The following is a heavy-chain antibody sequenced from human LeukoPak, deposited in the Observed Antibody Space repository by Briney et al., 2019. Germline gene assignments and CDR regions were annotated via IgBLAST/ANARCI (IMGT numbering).Heavy chain of an antibody. V-gene: IGHV4-59*01. J-gene: IGHJ4*02. CDR3: ARETPGAGHFDY. CDR2: VYYSGST. D-gene: IGHD7-27*01. CDR1: GGSISSYY. Sequence: PSETLSLTCTVSGGSISSYYWSWIRQPPGKGLEWIGYVYYSGSTNYNPSLKSRVTISVDTSKNQFSLKLSSVTAADTAVYYRARETPGAGHFDYWGQGSLVTVSS.